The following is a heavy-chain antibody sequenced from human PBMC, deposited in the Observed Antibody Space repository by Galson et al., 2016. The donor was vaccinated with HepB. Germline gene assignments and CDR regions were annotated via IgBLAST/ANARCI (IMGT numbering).Heavy chain of an antibody. J-gene: IGHJ4*02. CDR2: TYYSGFT. D-gene: IGHD4-17*01. V-gene: IGHV4-59*01. Sequence: SETLSLTCTVSGGSFSNYYWSWIQQPPGNRLEWIGYTYYSGFTNYNPSLNSRVTISVDTSKNQFPLRLNSVTAADTAVYYCASSSLNDYGDPWPYYFASWGQGTLVTVSS. CDR1: GGSFSNYY. CDR3: ASSSLNDYGDPWPYYFAS.